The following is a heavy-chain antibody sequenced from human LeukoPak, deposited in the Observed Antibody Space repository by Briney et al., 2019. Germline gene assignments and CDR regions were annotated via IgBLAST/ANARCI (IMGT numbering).Heavy chain of an antibody. J-gene: IGHJ4*02. CDR1: GFTFTDYP. CDR2: IRTTAEGANYA. D-gene: IGHD3-9*01. Sequence: GVSLRLSCATSGFTFTDYPMNWVRQAPGKGLEWISNIRTTAEGANYAYYADSVKGRVTISRDDAKNTLYLHMNSLRDDDTAVYYSATDIRYAFDYWGQGILVTVSS. V-gene: IGHV3-48*02. CDR3: ATDIRYAFDY.